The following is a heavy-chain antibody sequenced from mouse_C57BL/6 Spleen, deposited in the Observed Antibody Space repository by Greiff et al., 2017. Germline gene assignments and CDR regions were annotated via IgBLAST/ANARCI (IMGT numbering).Heavy chain of an antibody. D-gene: IGHD1-1*02. CDR3: ARSYYGGLFDY. J-gene: IGHJ2*01. V-gene: IGHV1-82*01. CDR2: VYPGDGYT. CDR1: GYAFSSSW. Sequence: QVQLPQSGPELVKPGASVKISCKASGYAFSSSWMNWVKQRPGKGLEGIGRVYPGDGYTNYNGKFKGKATLTADKSSSPAYMQLSSLTSEDSAVYFCARSYYGGLFDYWGQGTTLTVSS.